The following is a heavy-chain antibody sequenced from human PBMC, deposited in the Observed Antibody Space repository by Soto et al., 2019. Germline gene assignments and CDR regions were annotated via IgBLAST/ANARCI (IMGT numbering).Heavy chain of an antibody. J-gene: IGHJ4*02. CDR1: GGTFSSYT. CDR2: IIPILGIA. Sequence: QVQLVQSGAEVKKPESSVKVSCKASGGTFSSYTISWVRQAPGQGLEWMGRIIPILGIANYAQKFQGRGTITADKSTITAYMVLCSLRSEDTAVYYCARGVRGYSGYDYNAYWGQGTLVTVSS. V-gene: IGHV1-69*02. CDR3: ARGVRGYSGYDYNAY. D-gene: IGHD5-12*01.